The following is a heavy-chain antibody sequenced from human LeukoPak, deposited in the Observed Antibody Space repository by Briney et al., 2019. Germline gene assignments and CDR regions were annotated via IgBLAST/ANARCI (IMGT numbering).Heavy chain of an antibody. CDR1: GGSISSYY. J-gene: IGHJ6*02. CDR3: ARVAGGYSSGWYNYYYYYGMDV. D-gene: IGHD6-19*01. CDR2: IYYSGST. V-gene: IGHV4-59*01. Sequence: PSETLSLTCTVSGGSISSYYWSWIRQPPGKGLEWIGYIYYSGSTNYNPSLKSRVTISVDTSKNQFSLKLSSVTAADTAVYYCARVAGGYSSGWYNYYYYYGMDVWGQGTTVTVSS.